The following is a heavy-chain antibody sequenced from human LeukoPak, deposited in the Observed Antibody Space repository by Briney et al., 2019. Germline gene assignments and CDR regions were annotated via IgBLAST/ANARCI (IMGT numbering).Heavy chain of an antibody. Sequence: GGSLRLSCAASGFTFDESAMHWVRQAPGKGLEWVSFISGSGRKIYYADSVKGRFTISRDNAKNSLYLQMNSLRAEDTAVYYCARRQAVASEIHPKYYFDYWGQGTLVTVSS. J-gene: IGHJ4*02. V-gene: IGHV3-20*04. CDR2: ISGSGRKI. D-gene: IGHD6-19*01. CDR1: GFTFDESA. CDR3: ARRQAVASEIHPKYYFDY.